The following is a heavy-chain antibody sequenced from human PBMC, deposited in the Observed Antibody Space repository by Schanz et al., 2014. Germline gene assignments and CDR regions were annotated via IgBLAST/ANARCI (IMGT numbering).Heavy chain of an antibody. CDR2: INPSVGNT. CDR1: GYTFTSYY. D-gene: IGHD2-21*01. Sequence: QVQLVQSGGEVKKPGASVKVSCEASGYTFTSYYIHWFRQAPGQGLEWMGLINPSVGNTNYAQKYRGRVTMTRDTSTSTVYMELSSLRSEDTAVYFCARGPSTGDFDIWGQGTMVNVSS. CDR3: ARGPSTGDFDI. J-gene: IGHJ3*02. V-gene: IGHV1-46*03.